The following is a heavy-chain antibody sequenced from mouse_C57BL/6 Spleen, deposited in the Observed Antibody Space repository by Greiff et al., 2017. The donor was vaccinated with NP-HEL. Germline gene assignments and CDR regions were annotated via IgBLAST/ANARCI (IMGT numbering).Heavy chain of an antibody. CDR1: GYTFTSYW. CDR2: IDPSDSET. Sequence: QVQLQQPGAELVRPGSSVKLSCKASGYTFTSYWMHWVKQRPIQGLEWIGNIDPSDSETHYNQKFKDKATLTVDKSSSTAYMQLSSLTSEDSAVYYCAQFITTVVATWENAMDYWGQGTSVTVSS. V-gene: IGHV1-52*01. CDR3: AQFITTVVATWENAMDY. D-gene: IGHD1-1*01. J-gene: IGHJ4*01.